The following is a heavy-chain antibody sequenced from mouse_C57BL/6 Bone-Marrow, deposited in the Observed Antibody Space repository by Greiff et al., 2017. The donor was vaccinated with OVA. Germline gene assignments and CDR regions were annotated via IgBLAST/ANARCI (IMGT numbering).Heavy chain of an antibody. CDR3: ARGGYYGGWYFDV. D-gene: IGHD1-1*01. Sequence: EVQLQQSGPELVKPGASVKISCKASGYTFTDYYMNWVKQSHGKSLEWIGDINPNNGGTSYNQKFKGKATLTVDKSSSTAYMELRSLTSEDSAVYYCARGGYYGGWYFDVWGTGTTVTVSS. V-gene: IGHV1-26*01. CDR2: INPNNGGT. CDR1: GYTFTDYY. J-gene: IGHJ1*03.